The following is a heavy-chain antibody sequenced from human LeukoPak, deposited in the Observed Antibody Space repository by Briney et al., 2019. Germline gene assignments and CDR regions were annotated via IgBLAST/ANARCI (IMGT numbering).Heavy chain of an antibody. J-gene: IGHJ5*02. CDR1: GGSISSGGYY. D-gene: IGHD3-16*02. CDR2: IFTSGST. Sequence: SETLSLTCTVSGGSISSGGYYWSWIRQPAGKGLEWLGRIFTSGSTNYNPSLKSRVTISVDRSKNRFSLKLSSVTAADRAVYYCARQRFRMITFGGVIVENWFDPWGQGTLVTVSS. CDR3: ARQRFRMITFGGVIVENWFDP. V-gene: IGHV4-61*02.